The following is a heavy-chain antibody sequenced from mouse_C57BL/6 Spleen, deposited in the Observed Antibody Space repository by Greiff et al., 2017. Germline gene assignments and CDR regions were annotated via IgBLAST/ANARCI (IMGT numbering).Heavy chain of an antibody. CDR1: GYTFTSYW. CDR3: ARGYADFDY. Sequence: QVQLQQPGAELVMPGASVKLSCKASGYTFTSYWMHWVKQRPGQGLEWIGEIYPSDSYTNYNQKFKGKSTLTVDKSSSTAYMQLSSLTSEDSAVYYCARGYADFDYWGQGTTLTVSS. D-gene: IGHD6-5*01. V-gene: IGHV1-69*01. CDR2: IYPSDSYT. J-gene: IGHJ2*01.